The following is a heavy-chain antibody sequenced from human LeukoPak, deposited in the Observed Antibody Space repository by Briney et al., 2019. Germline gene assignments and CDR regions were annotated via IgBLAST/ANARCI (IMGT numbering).Heavy chain of an antibody. J-gene: IGHJ3*02. D-gene: IGHD3-9*01. CDR1: GGSISSYY. Sequence: PSETLSLTCTVSGGSISSYYWSWIRQPPGKGLEWIGYIYYSGSTNYNPSLKSRVTISVDTSKKQFSLKLSSVTAADTAVYYCARDRAPVLRYFDWLGSHAFDIWGQGTMVTVSS. CDR3: ARDRAPVLRYFDWLGSHAFDI. V-gene: IGHV4-59*01. CDR2: IYYSGST.